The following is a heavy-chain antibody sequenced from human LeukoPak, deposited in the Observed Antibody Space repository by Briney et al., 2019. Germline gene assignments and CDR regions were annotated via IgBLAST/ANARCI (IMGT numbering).Heavy chain of an antibody. CDR1: GGSISSGGYY. Sequence: SETLSLTCTVSGGSISSGGYYWSWIRQHPGKGLEWIGYIYYSGSTYYNPSLKSRVTISVDTSKNQFSLKLSSVTAADTAVYYCARDKFVVTTVTTGAYYYGMDVWGQGTTVTVSS. D-gene: IGHD4-11*01. J-gene: IGHJ6*02. V-gene: IGHV4-31*03. CDR3: ARDKFVVTTVTTGAYYYGMDV. CDR2: IYYSGST.